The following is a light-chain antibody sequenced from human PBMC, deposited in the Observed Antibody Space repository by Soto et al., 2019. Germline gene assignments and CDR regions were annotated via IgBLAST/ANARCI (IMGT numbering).Light chain of an antibody. CDR1: QSVSSY. CDR2: DTS. Sequence: EIVLTQSPATLSLSPGERATLSCRASQSVSSYLAWYQQEPGQAPRLLIYDTSNRATGIPARFSGSGSGTDFTLTISSLEPEDFAVYYCQQRSNWPPWTFGQGTKVEFK. J-gene: IGKJ1*01. CDR3: QQRSNWPPWT. V-gene: IGKV3-11*01.